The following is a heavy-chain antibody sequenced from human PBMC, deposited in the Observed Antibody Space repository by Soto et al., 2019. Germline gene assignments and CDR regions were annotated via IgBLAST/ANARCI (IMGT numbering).Heavy chain of an antibody. J-gene: IGHJ5*02. CDR2: ISSGGNFI. Sequence: GESLKISCVVSGFTFSDYCMNWVRQAPGRGLEWVASISSGGNFIYYADSVSGRLTISRDNAENYLYLQMNSLGVEDTATYYCARTIIAFGEVIAPHWFDHWGQGTQVTVSS. CDR1: GFTFSDYC. CDR3: ARTIIAFGEVIAPHWFDH. D-gene: IGHD3-16*02. V-gene: IGHV3-21*06.